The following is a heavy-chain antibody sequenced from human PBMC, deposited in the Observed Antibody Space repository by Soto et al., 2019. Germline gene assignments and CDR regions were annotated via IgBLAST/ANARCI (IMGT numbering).Heavy chain of an antibody. CDR1: GGSFSGYY. CDR3: ARTFGNRYYYYCMDV. Sequence: PSETLSLTCAVYGGSFSGYYWSWIRQPPGKGLEWIGEINHSGSTNYNPSLKSRVTISVDTSKNQFSLKLSSVTAADTAVYYCARTFGNRYYYYCMDVWGKGTTVTVSS. J-gene: IGHJ6*03. V-gene: IGHV4-34*01. CDR2: INHSGST. D-gene: IGHD3-10*01.